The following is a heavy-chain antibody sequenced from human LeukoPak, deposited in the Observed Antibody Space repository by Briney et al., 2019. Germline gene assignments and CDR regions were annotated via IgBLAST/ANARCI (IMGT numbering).Heavy chain of an antibody. Sequence: KVSCKASGGTFGSYAISWVRQAPGHGLEWMGGITPIFGTANYAQKFQGRVTITTDESTSTAYMELSSLRSEDTAVYYCARDYPIAARPGWFDPWGQGTLVTVSS. V-gene: IGHV1-69*05. CDR3: ARDYPIAARPGWFDP. CDR2: ITPIFGTA. J-gene: IGHJ5*02. CDR1: GGTFGSYA. D-gene: IGHD6-6*01.